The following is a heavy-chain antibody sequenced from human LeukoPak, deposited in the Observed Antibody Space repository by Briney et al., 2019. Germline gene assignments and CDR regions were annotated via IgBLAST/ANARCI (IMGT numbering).Heavy chain of an antibody. CDR2: IAYDGSNM. J-gene: IGHJ4*02. CDR1: GFTFSSNA. CDR3: ARDTGGVPAAQYYFDC. D-gene: IGHD2-2*01. Sequence: PGRSLRLSCAASGFTFSSNALHWVRQAPGKGLEWVAVIAYDGSNMYYADSVKGRFSISRDNSKNTLYLQMNSLRAEDTAVYYCARDTGGVPAAQYYFDCWGQGTLATVSS. V-gene: IGHV3-30-3*01.